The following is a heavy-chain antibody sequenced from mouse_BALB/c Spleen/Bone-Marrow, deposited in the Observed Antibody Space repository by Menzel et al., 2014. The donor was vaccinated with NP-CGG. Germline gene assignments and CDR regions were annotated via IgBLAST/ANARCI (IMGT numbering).Heavy chain of an antibody. D-gene: IGHD2-4*01. CDR3: ARYYDYDWYFDV. CDR1: GYTFTDYV. V-gene: IGHV1-77*01. Sequence: VKLQESGPELVKPGASVKMSCKASGYTFTDYVISWGKQRTGQGLEWIGEIYPGSGSTYYNEKFKGKATLTADKSSNTAYMQLSNLTSEDSAVYFCARYYDYDWYFDVWGAGTTVPVSS. J-gene: IGHJ1*01. CDR2: IYPGSGST.